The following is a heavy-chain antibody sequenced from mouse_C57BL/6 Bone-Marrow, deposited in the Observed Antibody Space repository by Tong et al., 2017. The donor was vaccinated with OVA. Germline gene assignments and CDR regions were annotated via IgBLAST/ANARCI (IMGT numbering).Heavy chain of an antibody. CDR1: GYTFTEYT. V-gene: IGHV1-62-2*01. CDR3: ERHEKGGCTMVKGTFAY. J-gene: IGHJ3*01. CDR2: FYPGSGSI. D-gene: IGHD2-1*01. Sequence: VQLQESGSELVKSGASVKLSCKASGYTFTEYTIHWVKQRSGLGLEWIGWFYPGSGSIKYNEKFKDKATLTADKSNSKVYMEHSRLTYEDSAIYVCERHEKGGCTMVKGTFAYWSQGTLVTVSA.